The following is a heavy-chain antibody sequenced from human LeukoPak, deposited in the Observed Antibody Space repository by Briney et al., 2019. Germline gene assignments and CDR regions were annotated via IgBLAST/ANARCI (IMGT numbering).Heavy chain of an antibody. Sequence: GGSLRLSCAASGFTFDDYAMHWVRQAPGKGLEWVSGLNWNSGGIVYADSVKGRFTISRDNAKNSLYLQMNSLRVEDTAVYYCARVAKYYYGSETYYFFDYWGQGTLVTVSS. J-gene: IGHJ4*02. CDR3: ARVAKYYYGSETYYFFDY. D-gene: IGHD3-10*01. CDR2: LNWNSGGI. CDR1: GFTFDDYA. V-gene: IGHV3-9*01.